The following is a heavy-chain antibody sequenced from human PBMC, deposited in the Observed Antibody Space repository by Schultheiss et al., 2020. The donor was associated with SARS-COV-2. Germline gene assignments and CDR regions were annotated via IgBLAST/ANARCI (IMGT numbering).Heavy chain of an antibody. Sequence: ASVKVSCKASGYTFTGYYMHWVRQAPGQGLEWMGIINPSGGSTSYAQKFQGRVTITADKSTSTAYMELSSLRSDDTAVYYCARVPRSPFAAVKQWLFDYWGQGTLVTVSS. CDR1: GYTFTGYY. CDR3: ARVPRSPFAAVKQWLFDY. CDR2: INPSGGST. D-gene: IGHD6-19*01. V-gene: IGHV1-46*01. J-gene: IGHJ4*02.